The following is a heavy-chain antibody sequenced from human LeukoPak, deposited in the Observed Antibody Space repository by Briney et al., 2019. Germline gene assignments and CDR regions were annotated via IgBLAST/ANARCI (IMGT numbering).Heavy chain of an antibody. Sequence: GGSLRLSCVVSGFTFDSYSMNWVRQAPGKGLEWISYISNSGSPIYYADSVKGRFTISRDKDKSSLYLQMNSLAADDTAVYYCARGLALGLTVTPKAFDYWGQGTLDTVSS. CDR1: GFTFDSYS. V-gene: IGHV3-48*01. CDR3: ARGLALGLTVTPKAFDY. J-gene: IGHJ4*02. D-gene: IGHD4-11*01. CDR2: ISNSGSPI.